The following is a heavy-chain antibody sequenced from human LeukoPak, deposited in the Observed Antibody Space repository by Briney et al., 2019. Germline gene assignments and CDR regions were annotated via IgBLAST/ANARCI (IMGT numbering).Heavy chain of an antibody. CDR2: INHSGST. CDR3: ASRRPRPYYYDSSGYSN. J-gene: IGHJ4*02. V-gene: IGHV4-34*01. D-gene: IGHD3-22*01. Sequence: PSQTLSLTCAVDGGSFSGYYWSWIRQPPGKGLEWIGEINHSGSTNYNPSLKSRVTISVDTSKNQFSLKLSSVTAAATAVYYFASRRPRPYYYDSSGYSNWGQGTLVTVSS. CDR1: GGSFSGYY.